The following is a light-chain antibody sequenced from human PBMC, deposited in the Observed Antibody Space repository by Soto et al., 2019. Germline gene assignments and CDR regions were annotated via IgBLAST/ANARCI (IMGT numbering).Light chain of an antibody. CDR1: QSVSSSY. CDR2: GAS. V-gene: IGKV3-20*01. Sequence: EIVLTQSPGTLSLSPGERATLSCRASQSVSSSYLAWYQQKPGQAPRLLIYGASSRATGIPDRFSGSGSGTDFTLTISRLEPEDFAVYYGQQYGSAPPWWTFGQGTKVEIK. J-gene: IGKJ1*01. CDR3: QQYGSAPPWWT.